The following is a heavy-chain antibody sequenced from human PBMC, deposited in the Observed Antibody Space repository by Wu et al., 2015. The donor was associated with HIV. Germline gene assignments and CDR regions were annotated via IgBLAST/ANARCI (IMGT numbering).Heavy chain of an antibody. V-gene: IGHV1-2*02. CDR2: INPNTGGA. D-gene: IGHD2-21*01. J-gene: IGHJ4*02. Sequence: QVQLVQSGAEVKKPGSSVKVSCKASGGTLSNFAISWVRQAPGQGLEWMGRINPNTGGADSAQKFQGRVTMTRDTSISTAYLDLTRLTLDDTAFYYCAAGIQAGGANYWGQGTLVTVSS. CDR3: AAGIQAGGANY. CDR1: GGTLSNFA.